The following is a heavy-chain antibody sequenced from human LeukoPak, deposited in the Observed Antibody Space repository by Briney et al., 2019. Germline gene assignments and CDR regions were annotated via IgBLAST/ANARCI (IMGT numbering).Heavy chain of an antibody. J-gene: IGHJ5*02. V-gene: IGHV3-23*01. D-gene: IGHD2-15*01. Sequence: PGGSLRLSCAASGFTFSNYAMSWVRQAPGKGLEWVSAISDSGGNTYYAGSVKGRFTISRDNSKNTLYLQMSSLRAEDTAVYYCAKDVRGYCSGGRCYGWFDPWGQGTLVTVSS. CDR2: ISDSGGNT. CDR1: GFTFSNYA. CDR3: AKDVRGYCSGGRCYGWFDP.